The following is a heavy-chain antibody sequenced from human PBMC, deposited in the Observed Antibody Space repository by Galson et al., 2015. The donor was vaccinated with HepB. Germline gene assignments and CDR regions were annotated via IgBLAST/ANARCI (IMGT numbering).Heavy chain of an antibody. D-gene: IGHD6-19*01. J-gene: IGHJ4*02. V-gene: IGHV1-24*01. Sequence: SVKVSCKVSGYTLTELSMHWVRQAPGKGLEWMGGFDPEDGETIYAQKFQGRVTMTEDTSTDTAYMELSSLRSEDTAVYYCATDLKHVQTLYSGSGWYDRFDYWGQGTLVTVSS. CDR2: FDPEDGET. CDR1: GYTLTELS. CDR3: ATDLKHVQTLYSGSGWYDRFDY.